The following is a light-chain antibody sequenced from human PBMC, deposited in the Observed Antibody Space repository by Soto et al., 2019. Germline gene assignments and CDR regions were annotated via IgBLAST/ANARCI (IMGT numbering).Light chain of an antibody. V-gene: IGKV1-17*01. CDR2: AAS. J-gene: IGKJ1*01. Sequence: DLQMTQSPSSLSASVGDRVTITCRVSQDIRIDLGWFQQKPGKAPKRLIYAASSLQSGVPSRFSGSGSGTEFTLTISSLQPEDFATYYCLQHNNYPPTFGQGTKVEI. CDR3: LQHNNYPPT. CDR1: QDIRID.